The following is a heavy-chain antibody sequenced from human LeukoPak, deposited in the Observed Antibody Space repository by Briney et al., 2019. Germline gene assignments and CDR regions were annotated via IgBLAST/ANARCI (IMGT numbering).Heavy chain of an antibody. J-gene: IGHJ4*02. CDR3: TRVGVLLWFGEYRGADY. Sequence: GRSLRLSCTASGFTFGDYAMSWFHQAPGKGLEWVGFIRSKAYGGTTEYAASVKGRFTISRDDSKSIAYLQMNSLKTEDTAVYYCTRVGVLLWFGEYRGADYWGQGTLVTVSS. CDR2: IRSKAYGGTT. D-gene: IGHD3-10*01. V-gene: IGHV3-49*03. CDR1: GFTFGDYA.